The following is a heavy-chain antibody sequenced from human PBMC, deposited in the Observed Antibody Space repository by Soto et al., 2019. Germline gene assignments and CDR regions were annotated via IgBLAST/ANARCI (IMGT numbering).Heavy chain of an antibody. CDR3: AKGALLVAGRVHFDY. Sequence: GGSLRLSCAASGFTFGSYAMSWVRQAPGKGLEWLSAISAGGGSTYYADSVKGRFTISRDNSKNTLYLQMNSLRAEDTAVYLRAKGALLVAGRVHFDYWGQGTQVTVSS. D-gene: IGHD6-19*01. J-gene: IGHJ4*02. CDR1: GFTFGSYA. CDR2: ISAGGGST. V-gene: IGHV3-23*01.